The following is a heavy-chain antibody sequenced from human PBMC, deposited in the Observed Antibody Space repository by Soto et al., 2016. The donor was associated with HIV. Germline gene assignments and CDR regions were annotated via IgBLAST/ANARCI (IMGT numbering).Heavy chain of an antibody. CDR2: INWNGGST. CDR1: GFTFDDDD. V-gene: IGHV3-20*04. CDR3: ARGRGTYPTTRAFDI. Sequence: EVQLVESGGGVVRPGGSLRLSCAASGFTFDDDDMSWVRQAPGKGLGWVSGINWNGGSTGYADSVKGRFTISRDNAKNSLYLQMNSLRAEDTALYYCARGRGTYPTTRAFDIWGQGTNGHRLF. D-gene: IGHD3-16*01. J-gene: IGHJ3*02.